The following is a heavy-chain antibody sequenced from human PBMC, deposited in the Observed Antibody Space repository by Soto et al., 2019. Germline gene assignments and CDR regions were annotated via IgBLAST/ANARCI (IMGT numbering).Heavy chain of an antibody. CDR2: ISGSGGST. CDR1: GFTFSSYA. CDR3: ARLSGGAPAGGFDY. J-gene: IGHJ4*02. D-gene: IGHD1-26*01. V-gene: IGHV3-23*01. Sequence: EVQLLESGGGLVQPGGSLRLSCAASGFTFSSYAMSWVRQAPGKGLEWVSAISGSGGSTYYADSVKGRFTISRDNSKNTLYLQMTSLRAEDTAVYYCARLSGGAPAGGFDYWGQGTLVTVSS.